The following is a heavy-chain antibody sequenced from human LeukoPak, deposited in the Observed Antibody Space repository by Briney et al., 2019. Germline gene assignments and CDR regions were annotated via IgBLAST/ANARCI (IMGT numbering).Heavy chain of an antibody. CDR3: ARGRYDFWDGYSPPFDY. D-gene: IGHD3-3*01. CDR2: ISSSSSYI. CDR1: GFTFSSYS. V-gene: IGHV3-21*01. J-gene: IGHJ4*02. Sequence: GGSLRLSCAASGFTFSSYSMNWVRQAPGKGLEWVSSISSSSSYIYYADSVKGRFTISRDNAKNSLYLQMNSLRAEDTAVYYCARGRYDFWDGYSPPFDYWGQGTLVTVSS.